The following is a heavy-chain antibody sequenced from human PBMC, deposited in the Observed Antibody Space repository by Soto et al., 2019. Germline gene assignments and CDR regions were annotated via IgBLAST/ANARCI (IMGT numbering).Heavy chain of an antibody. D-gene: IGHD3-10*01. CDR1: GGSISSGGYY. CDR2: IYYSGTP. J-gene: IGHJ5*02. V-gene: IGHV4-31*02. CDR3: ARGPANCISMYRGSTHWFDL. Sequence: SETLSLTCTVSGGSISSGGYYWSWIRQHPGKGLEWIGYIYYSGTPYYSPSLKSRLTIPLATPNNQFSLKLSSVTAADTAVYYCARGPANCISMYRGSTHWFDLSGQGSFVPVDS.